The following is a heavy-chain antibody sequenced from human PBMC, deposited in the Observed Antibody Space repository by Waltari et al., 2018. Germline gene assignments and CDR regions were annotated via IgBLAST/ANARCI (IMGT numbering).Heavy chain of an antibody. V-gene: IGHV4-61*01. Sequence: QVQLQESGPGLVTPSETLSVTCPVSGRSVRSGTYHWSWIRQPPGRGLEWIGYLYYSGSTNYNPSLKSRGTIAIDTSQNQFSLNLNSVTAADTAVYYCARGLGERYYLDHFDSWGQGTLVTVSS. CDR3: ARGLGERYYLDHFDS. CDR1: GRSVRSGTYH. J-gene: IGHJ4*02. D-gene: IGHD1-26*01. CDR2: LYYSGST.